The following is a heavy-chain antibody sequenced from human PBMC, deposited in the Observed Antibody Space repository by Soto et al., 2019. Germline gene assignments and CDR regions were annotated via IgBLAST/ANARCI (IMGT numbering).Heavy chain of an antibody. CDR3: ASRDPGTSVDY. Sequence: PSETLTLTCAVSGGSFTSNNWWTWVRQPPGQGLEWIGEIYRTGSTNYNPSLKSRVTISLDKSENQFSLKVTSLTAADTAVYYCASRDPGTSVDYWGQGTLVTVSS. D-gene: IGHD1-7*01. J-gene: IGHJ4*02. CDR1: GGSFTSNNW. CDR2: IYRTGST. V-gene: IGHV4-4*02.